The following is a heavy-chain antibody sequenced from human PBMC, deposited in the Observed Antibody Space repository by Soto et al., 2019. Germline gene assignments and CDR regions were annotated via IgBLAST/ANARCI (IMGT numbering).Heavy chain of an antibody. CDR1: GYSFTSYW. D-gene: IGHD3-22*01. Sequence: GESLKISCKGSGYSFTSYWIGWVRQMPGKGLEWMGIIYPGDSDTRYSPSFQGQVTISADKSISTAYLQWSSLKASDTAMYYCARLTGDISGYKGWFDPWGQGTLVTVSS. CDR3: ARLTGDISGYKGWFDP. CDR2: IYPGDSDT. J-gene: IGHJ5*02. V-gene: IGHV5-51*01.